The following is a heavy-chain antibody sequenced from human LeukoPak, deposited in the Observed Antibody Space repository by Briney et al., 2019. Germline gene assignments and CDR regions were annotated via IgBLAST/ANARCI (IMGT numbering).Heavy chain of an antibody. J-gene: IGHJ4*02. CDR3: ARDTRVNYFDY. V-gene: IGHV3-11*01. CDR1: GFTFSDYY. CDR2: ISSSGSTI. D-gene: IGHD2-15*01. Sequence: TGGSLRLSCAASGFTFSDYYMSWIRQAPGKGLEWISYISSSGSTIYYADSVKGRFTISRDNAKNSLYLQMNSLRVEDTAVYYCARDTRVNYFDYWGQGPWSPSPQ.